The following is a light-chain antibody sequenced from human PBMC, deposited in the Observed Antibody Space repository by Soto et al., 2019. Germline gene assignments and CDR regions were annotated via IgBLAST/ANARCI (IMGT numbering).Light chain of an antibody. V-gene: IGLV2-23*02. Sequence: QSALTQPASVSGSPGQSSTISCTGTTSDVGSYSLVSWYQQHPGKVPKLLIYEVSKRPSGVSNRFSGSKSANTASLTISGLQAEDEADYYCCSYAGSGTPYVFGTGTKVTVL. CDR3: CSYAGSGTPYV. CDR1: TSDVGSYSL. CDR2: EVS. J-gene: IGLJ1*01.